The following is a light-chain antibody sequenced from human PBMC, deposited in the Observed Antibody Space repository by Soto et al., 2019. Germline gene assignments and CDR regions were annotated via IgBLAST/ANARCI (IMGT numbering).Light chain of an antibody. CDR1: QSISSY. Sequence: EIQMTQSPSSLSASVGDRVTITCRASQSISSYLNWYQQKPGKAPKLLIYAASSLQSGVPSRFSGSGSGTDFTLTISSLQPEDFATYYCQQGYSTHWTFGQGTKVDIK. CDR3: QQGYSTHWT. J-gene: IGKJ1*01. V-gene: IGKV1-39*01. CDR2: AAS.